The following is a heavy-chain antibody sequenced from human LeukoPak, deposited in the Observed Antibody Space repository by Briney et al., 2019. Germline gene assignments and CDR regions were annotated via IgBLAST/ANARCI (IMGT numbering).Heavy chain of an antibody. D-gene: IGHD3-10*01. J-gene: IGHJ4*02. Sequence: SVKVSFKASGDTFSSYGITWVRQAPGQGLEWVGVIIPIFGTPNYAQKFQGRVTITADESTRTAYMELSRLPSEDTAIYYCTSRGDYWGQGTLVTVSS. CDR1: GDTFSSYG. V-gene: IGHV1-69*13. CDR3: TSRGDY. CDR2: IIPIFGTP.